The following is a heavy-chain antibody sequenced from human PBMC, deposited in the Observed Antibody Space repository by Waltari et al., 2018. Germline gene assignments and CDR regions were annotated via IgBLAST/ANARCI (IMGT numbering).Heavy chain of an antibody. CDR3: AIPHCTSTSCSTVFEY. J-gene: IGHJ4*02. CDR2: ICYSGST. D-gene: IGHD2-2*01. Sequence: QLQLQESGPGLVKPSETLSLTCTVSGGSISTNSHYWGWIRQPPGKGLEWIGSICYSGSTYYNPALKSRVTISVDTAKNQFSLKLNSVTAADTAVYYCAIPHCTSTSCSTVFEYWGQGTLVTVSS. V-gene: IGHV4-39*07. CDR1: GGSISTNSHY.